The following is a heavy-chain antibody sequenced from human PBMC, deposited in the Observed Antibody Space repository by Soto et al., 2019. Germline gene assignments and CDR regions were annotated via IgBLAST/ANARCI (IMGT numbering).Heavy chain of an antibody. Sequence: QVQLVQSGAEVNKPGASVKVSCKASGYTFTNYGTSWVRQAPGQGLEYMGWISGDNGDTHYAQKVQGRVTMTTDTSTNTAYMELRSLRPDDTAVYYCVRGPSLGYFQYWGQGTLVTVSS. CDR3: VRGPSLGYFQY. J-gene: IGHJ1*01. CDR2: ISGDNGDT. CDR1: GYTFTNYG. V-gene: IGHV1-18*01. D-gene: IGHD6-6*01.